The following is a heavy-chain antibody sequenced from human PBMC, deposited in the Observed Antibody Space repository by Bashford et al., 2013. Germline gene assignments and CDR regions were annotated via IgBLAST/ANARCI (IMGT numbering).Heavy chain of an antibody. J-gene: IGHJ2*01. CDR1: GYTFTSYD. V-gene: IGHV1-2*02. CDR2: TNPNTGGT. CDR3: AKDYCAGDCASFFDL. D-gene: IGHD2-21*02. Sequence: ASVKVSCKASGYTFTSYDINWVRQATGQGLEFMGWTNPNTGGTQYAQRFQGRVSMTRDTSISTAYLELSRLRSDDTAVYYCAKDYCAGDCASFFDLWGRGTLVTVSS.